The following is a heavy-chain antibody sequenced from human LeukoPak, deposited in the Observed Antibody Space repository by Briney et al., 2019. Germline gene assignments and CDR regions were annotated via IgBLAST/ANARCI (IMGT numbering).Heavy chain of an antibody. J-gene: IGHJ4*02. CDR3: ARRHYEILSGYPS. Sequence: PSETLSLTCTVSGYSISSGYYWRWIRQPPGKGLEWIGEIIHSGSPNYNPSLKSRVTMSIDTSKNQFSLNLSSVTAPDTAVYYCARRHYEILSGYPSWGQGILVTVSS. CDR1: GYSISSGYY. CDR2: IIHSGSP. V-gene: IGHV4-38-2*02. D-gene: IGHD3-9*01.